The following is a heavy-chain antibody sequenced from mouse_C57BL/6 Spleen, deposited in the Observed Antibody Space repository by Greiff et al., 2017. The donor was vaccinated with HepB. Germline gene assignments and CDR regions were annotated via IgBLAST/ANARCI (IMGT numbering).Heavy chain of an antibody. CDR3: ARALFITQGAMDY. CDR1: GYTFTSYW. Sequence: QVQLQQPGAELVRPGTSVKLSCKASGYTFTSYWMHWVKQRPGQGLEWIGVIDPSDSYTNYNQKFKGKATLTVDTSSSTAYMQLSSLTSEDSAVYYGARALFITQGAMDYWGQGTSVTVSS. V-gene: IGHV1-59*01. CDR2: IDPSDSYT. D-gene: IGHD1-1*01. J-gene: IGHJ4*01.